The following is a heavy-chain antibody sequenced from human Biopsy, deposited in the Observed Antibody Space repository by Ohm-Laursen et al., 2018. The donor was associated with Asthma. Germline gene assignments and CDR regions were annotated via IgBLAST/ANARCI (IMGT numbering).Heavy chain of an antibody. CDR1: GYTINSAG. Sequence: GASVKVSCKASGYTINSAGITWARQAPGQGLERMGWISVYNGNTKVAQKLQDRVTMITDTSTSTAYMELRSLRSDDTAVYFCARAVDYSHYYGIDVWGQGTTVTVS. J-gene: IGHJ6*02. CDR3: ARAVDYSHYYGIDV. CDR2: ISVYNGNT. D-gene: IGHD3-10*01. V-gene: IGHV1-18*01.